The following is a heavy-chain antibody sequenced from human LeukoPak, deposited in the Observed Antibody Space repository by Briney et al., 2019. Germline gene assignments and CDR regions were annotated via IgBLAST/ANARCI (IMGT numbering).Heavy chain of an antibody. Sequence: PGGSLRLSCAASGFTFSTYGMHWVRQAPGKGLEWVAFVHYDGSNKYYADSVKGRFTISRDNSKNTLYLQINSLRAEDTAVYYCAKSVGAVTTAYYFDSWGQGTLVTVSS. J-gene: IGHJ4*02. V-gene: IGHV3-30*02. CDR3: AKSVGAVTTAYYFDS. CDR1: GFTFSTYG. CDR2: VHYDGSNK. D-gene: IGHD4-17*01.